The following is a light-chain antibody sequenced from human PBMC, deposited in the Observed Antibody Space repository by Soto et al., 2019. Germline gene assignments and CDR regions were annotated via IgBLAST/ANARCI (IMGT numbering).Light chain of an antibody. Sequence: TQTTQSPSTLSASVGDRVTITCRASQSISDWLAWYQQNPGKAPKVLIYKGSFLENGVPSRFSGSGSGTEFTLTIDSLQPDDFATYYCHQYNSYPWTFGQGTKVEIK. CDR3: HQYNSYPWT. J-gene: IGKJ1*01. CDR2: KGS. CDR1: QSISDW. V-gene: IGKV1-5*03.